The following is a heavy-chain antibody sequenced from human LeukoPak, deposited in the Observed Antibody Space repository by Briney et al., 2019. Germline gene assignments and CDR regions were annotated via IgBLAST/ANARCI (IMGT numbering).Heavy chain of an antibody. V-gene: IGHV3-64*01. CDR1: GFTFSSYA. Sequence: GGSLRLSCAASGFTFSSYAMHWVRQTPGKGLEYVSAISSNGGSTYYANSVKGRFTISRDNSKNTLYLQMGSLRAEDMAVYYCATWSGYHHVYRGQGTLVIVSS. D-gene: IGHD3-3*01. J-gene: IGHJ4*02. CDR3: ATWSGYHHVY. CDR2: ISSNGGST.